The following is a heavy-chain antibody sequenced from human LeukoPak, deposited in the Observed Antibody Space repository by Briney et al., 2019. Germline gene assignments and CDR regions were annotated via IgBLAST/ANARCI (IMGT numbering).Heavy chain of an antibody. CDR3: AVIVGAAHDAFDI. Sequence: PGGSLRLSCAGSGFTFSSYWMSWVRQAPGKGLEWVANIKQDGSEKYSVDSVKGRFTISRDNAKNSLYLQMNSLRAEDTAVYYCAVIVGAAHDAFDIWGQGTMVTVSS. V-gene: IGHV3-7*01. D-gene: IGHD1-26*01. J-gene: IGHJ3*02. CDR1: GFTFSSYW. CDR2: IKQDGSEK.